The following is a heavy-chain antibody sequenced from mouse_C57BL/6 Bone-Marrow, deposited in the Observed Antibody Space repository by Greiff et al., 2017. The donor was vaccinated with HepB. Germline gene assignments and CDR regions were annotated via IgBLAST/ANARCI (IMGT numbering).Heavy chain of an antibody. D-gene: IGHD2-5*01. Sequence: EVKLVESGPGLAKPSQTLSLTCSVTGYSITSDYWNWIRKFPGNKLEYMGYISYSGSTYYNPSLKSRISITRDTSKTQYYLQLNAVTTEDTATYYCARSPYYYSNYYAMDYWGQGTSVTVSS. V-gene: IGHV3-8*01. CDR2: ISYSGST. CDR1: GYSITSDY. J-gene: IGHJ4*01. CDR3: ARSPYYYSNYYAMDY.